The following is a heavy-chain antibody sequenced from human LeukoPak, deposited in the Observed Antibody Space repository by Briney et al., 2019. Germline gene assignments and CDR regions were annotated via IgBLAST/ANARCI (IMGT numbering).Heavy chain of an antibody. CDR2: ISGSGGST. CDR1: GFTFSSYA. D-gene: IGHD5-18*01. J-gene: IGHJ4*02. V-gene: IGHV3-23*01. CDR3: ARGTAMVTPPRPHYFDY. Sequence: GGSLRLSCAASGFTFSSYAMSWVRQAPGKGLEWVSAISGSGGSTYYADSVKGRFTISRDNSKNTLYLQMNSLRAEDAAVYYCARGTAMVTPPRPHYFDYWGQGTLVTVSS.